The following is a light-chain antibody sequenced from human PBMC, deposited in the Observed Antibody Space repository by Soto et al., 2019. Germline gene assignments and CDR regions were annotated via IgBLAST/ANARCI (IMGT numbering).Light chain of an antibody. V-gene: IGKV3-15*01. CDR2: GXA. J-gene: IGKJ1*01. CDR1: QTISRN. Sequence: EIVMTQSPPTLSVSTGGRATVSXRASQTISRNLAWDQQRRGXAPRXXXVGXATRAPGIPARFSGSGSGTEFTLTISSMHSDYFAVYFCHQYENWPKTFGQGTKVDIK. CDR3: HQYENWPKT.